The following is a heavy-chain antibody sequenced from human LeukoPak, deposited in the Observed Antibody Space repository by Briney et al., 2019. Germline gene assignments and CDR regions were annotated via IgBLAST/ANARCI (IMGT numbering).Heavy chain of an antibody. CDR2: IYYSGST. V-gene: IGHV4-59*01. J-gene: IGHJ6*02. CDR3: ARYSSGWSGEYGMDV. Sequence: SETLSLTCTVSGGSISSYYWSWIRQPPGKGLEWIGYIYYSGSTNYNPSVKSRVTISVDTSKNQFSLKLSSVTAADTAVYYCARYSSGWSGEYGMDVWGQGTTVTVSS. D-gene: IGHD6-19*01. CDR1: GGSISSYY.